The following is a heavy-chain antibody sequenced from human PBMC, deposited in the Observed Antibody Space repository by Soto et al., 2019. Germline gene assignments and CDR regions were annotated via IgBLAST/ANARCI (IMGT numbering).Heavy chain of an antibody. V-gene: IGHV3-9*01. CDR2: ISWNSAYI. D-gene: IGHD5-12*01. CDR1: GFTFDDYA. J-gene: IGHJ4*02. CDR3: ASTYSGYEDFDY. Sequence: EMQLVESGGGLVQPGRSLRLSCVASGFTFDDYAMHWVRQVPGKGLEWVSVISWNSAYIGYADSVKGRFTISRDNAKNSVSLQMNSLRTEDTALYYCASTYSGYEDFDYWGQGTLVTVSS.